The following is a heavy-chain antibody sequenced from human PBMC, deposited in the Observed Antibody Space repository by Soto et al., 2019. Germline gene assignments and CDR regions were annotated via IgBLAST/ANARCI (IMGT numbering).Heavy chain of an antibody. Sequence: EVQLLESGGGLVQPGGSLGPSFAAPGFTFTSNAMIWVRQTPGRGLEWVSAISGSGGSTYYADSVKGRFTISRDNSKNTLYLQMNSLRAEDTAVYYCAKRGSGSYYDYWGQGTLVTVSS. V-gene: IGHV3-23*01. CDR2: ISGSGGST. CDR1: GFTFTSNA. J-gene: IGHJ4*02. D-gene: IGHD3-10*01. CDR3: AKRGSGSYYDY.